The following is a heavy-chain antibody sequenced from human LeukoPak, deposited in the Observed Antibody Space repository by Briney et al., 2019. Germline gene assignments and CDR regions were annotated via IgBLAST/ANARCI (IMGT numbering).Heavy chain of an antibody. CDR1: GGSVSSGTFY. J-gene: IGHJ4*02. CDR2: IYYSGST. D-gene: IGHD4-11*01. Sequence: SETLSLTCTVSGGSVSSGTFYWSWIRQPPGKGLEWIGYIYYSGSTNYNPSLKSRVTISVDTSKNQFSLKLSSVTAADTAVYYCARDRVRGNSNPFFDYWGQGTLVTVSS. CDR3: ARDRVRGNSNPFFDY. V-gene: IGHV4-61*01.